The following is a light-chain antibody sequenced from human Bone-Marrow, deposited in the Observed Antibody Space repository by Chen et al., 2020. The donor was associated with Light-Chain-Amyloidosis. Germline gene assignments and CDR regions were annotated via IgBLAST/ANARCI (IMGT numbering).Light chain of an antibody. J-gene: IGKJ2*01. Sequence: EIVLTQSPGTLSLSPGERATLSCRASQSVTSDYLAWYQQKYGQAPRLLIYAASSRATGIPDSFSGSGSGADFTLTISGLEPEDFAVYYCQQYSSSPYTFGQGTKLEIK. CDR3: QQYSSSPYT. V-gene: IGKV3-20*01. CDR1: QSVTSDY. CDR2: AAS.